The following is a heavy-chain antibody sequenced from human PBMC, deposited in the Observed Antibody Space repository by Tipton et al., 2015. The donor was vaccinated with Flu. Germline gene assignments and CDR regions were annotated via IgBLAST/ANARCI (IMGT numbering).Heavy chain of an antibody. CDR1: GGSFSGYY. CDR3: ARGGDSSGWYTY. J-gene: IGHJ4*02. CDR2: INHSGST. V-gene: IGHV4-34*01. Sequence: TLSLTCAVYGGSFSGYYWSWIRQPPGKGLEWIGEINHSGSTNYNPSLKSRVTISVDTSKNQFSLKLSSVTAADTVVYYCARGGDSSGWYTYWGQGTLVTVSS. D-gene: IGHD6-19*01.